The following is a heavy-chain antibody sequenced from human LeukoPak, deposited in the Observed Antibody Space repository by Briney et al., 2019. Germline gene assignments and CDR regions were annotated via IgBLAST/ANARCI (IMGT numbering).Heavy chain of an antibody. Sequence: SETLSLTCTVSGGSISSSSYYWGWIRQPPGKGLEWIGSIYYSGSTYYNPSLKSRVTISVDTSKNQFSLKLSSVTAADTAVYYCARVPSYYYYYYMDVWGRDHGHRLL. CDR3: ARVPSYYYYYYMDV. CDR2: IYYSGST. J-gene: IGHJ6*03. CDR1: GGSISSSSYY. V-gene: IGHV4-39*07.